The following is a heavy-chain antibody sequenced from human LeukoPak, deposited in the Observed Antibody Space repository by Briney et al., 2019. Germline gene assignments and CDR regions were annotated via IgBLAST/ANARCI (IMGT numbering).Heavy chain of an antibody. CDR3: AREGSSSRRFDY. J-gene: IGHJ4*02. CDR2: ISSSSSYI. V-gene: IGHV3-21*01. D-gene: IGHD6-6*01. Sequence: GGSLRLSCAASGFTFSSYSMNWVRQAPGKGLEWVSSISSSSSYIYYADSVKGRFTISRDNAKNSLYLQMNSLRAEDTAVYYCAREGSSSRRFDYWGQGTLVTVSS. CDR1: GFTFSSYS.